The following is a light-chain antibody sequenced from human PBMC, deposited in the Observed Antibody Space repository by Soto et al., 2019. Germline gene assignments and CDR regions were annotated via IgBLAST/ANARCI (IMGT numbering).Light chain of an antibody. CDR2: AVS. J-gene: IGLJ1*01. Sequence: QSALTQPASVSGSPGQSITISCTGTASDVGGYNYVSWYQQHPGKAPKLMIHAVSNRPSGISSRFSGSKSGNTASPTISGLQSEDEADYFCCSYTSRTTYVFGTGTKVTLL. CDR3: CSYTSRTTYV. V-gene: IGLV2-14*01. CDR1: ASDVGGYNY.